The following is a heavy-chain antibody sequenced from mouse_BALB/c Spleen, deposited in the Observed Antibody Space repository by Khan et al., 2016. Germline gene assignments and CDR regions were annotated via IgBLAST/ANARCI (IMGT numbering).Heavy chain of an antibody. CDR2: INPGSGGT. CDR3: ARGDYGNYYFDY. J-gene: IGHJ2*01. CDR1: GYAFTNYL. V-gene: IGHV1-54*01. Sequence: QVQLQQSGAELVRPGTSVKVSFKATGYAFTNYLIEWVKQRPGQGLEWIGVINPGSGGTNYNEQFTGKATLTADKSSSTGCRRLSSLASDDSAVSLCARGDYGNYYFDYWGQGTTLTVAA. D-gene: IGHD2-1*01.